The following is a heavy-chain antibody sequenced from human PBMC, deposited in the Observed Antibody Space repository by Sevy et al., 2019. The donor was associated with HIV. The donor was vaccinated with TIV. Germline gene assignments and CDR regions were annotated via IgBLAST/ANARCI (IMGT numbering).Heavy chain of an antibody. D-gene: IGHD7-27*01. J-gene: IGHJ4*02. Sequence: SETLSLTRTVSGGSLDVFGWTWVRQPPGKGLEWIGYAYYNGGTNYNPSLKSRLTIPVGTSARQFSLHLNSVTAADTAIYYCARDNWGSIDYWGQGILVTVSS. V-gene: IGHV4-59*01. CDR3: ARDNWGSIDY. CDR2: AYYNGGT. CDR1: GGSLDVFG.